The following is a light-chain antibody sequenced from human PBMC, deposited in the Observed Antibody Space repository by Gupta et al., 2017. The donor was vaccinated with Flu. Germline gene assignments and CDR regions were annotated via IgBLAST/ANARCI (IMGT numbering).Light chain of an antibody. CDR3: RQRIHLPRT. J-gene: IGKJ1*01. CDR1: QSRLHRDGKHY. CDR2: EVS. Sequence: VMTQTPLSLSVSPGQPASISCKSDQSRLHRDGKHYLYWYLQKPGQPPRLLIYEVSNRGSGVPARFSGSGSGTDFTLKINRVEAEDVGTYYCRQRIHLPRTFGQGTKVDIK. V-gene: IGKV2D-29*01.